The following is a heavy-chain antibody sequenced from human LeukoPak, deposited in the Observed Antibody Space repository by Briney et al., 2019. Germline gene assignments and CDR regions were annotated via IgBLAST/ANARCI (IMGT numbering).Heavy chain of an antibody. Sequence: GESLKISCKGSGHSFTSYWIGWVRQMPGKGLAWMGIIYPGDSDTRYSPSFQGQVTISADKSISTAYLQWSSLKASDTAMYYCARHAYCSSTSCYPYYWGQGTLVTVSS. CDR3: ARHAYCSSTSCYPYY. CDR1: GHSFTSYW. D-gene: IGHD2-2*01. J-gene: IGHJ4*02. CDR2: IYPGDSDT. V-gene: IGHV5-51*01.